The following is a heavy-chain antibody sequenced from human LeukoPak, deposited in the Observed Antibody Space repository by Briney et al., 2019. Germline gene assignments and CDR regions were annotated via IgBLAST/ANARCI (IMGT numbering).Heavy chain of an antibody. D-gene: IGHD3-10*01. CDR3: AKGPALVRGVIWGGDDY. CDR1: GFTFSSYG. V-gene: IGHV3-30*02. CDR2: IRYDGSNK. J-gene: IGHJ4*02. Sequence: PGGSLRLSCAASGFTFSSYGMHWVRQAPGKGLEWVAFIRYDGSNKYYADSVKGRFTISRDNSKNTLYLQMNSLRAEDTAVYYCAKGPALVRGVIWGGDDYWGQGTLVTVSS.